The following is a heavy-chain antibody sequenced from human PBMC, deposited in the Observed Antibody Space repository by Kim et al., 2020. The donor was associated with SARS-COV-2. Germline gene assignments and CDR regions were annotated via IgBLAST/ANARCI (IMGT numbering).Heavy chain of an antibody. CDR1: GYSFTNYW. CDR3: ARLDHYDQYGDFHGMDV. Sequence: GESLKISCKGSGYSFTNYWIGWVRQMPGKGLEWMGIIYPGDSDTRYSQSFHGQVTISADKSIRTAYLQWSSLKGSDTAMYYCARLDHYDQYGDFHGMDVWGQGTTVTVSS. V-gene: IGHV5-51*01. D-gene: IGHD2-21*02. CDR2: IYPGDSDT. J-gene: IGHJ6*02.